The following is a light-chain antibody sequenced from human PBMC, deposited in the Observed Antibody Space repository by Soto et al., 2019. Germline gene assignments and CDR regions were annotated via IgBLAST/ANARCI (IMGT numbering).Light chain of an antibody. J-gene: IGKJ1*01. CDR1: QNRLYSSNNRNY. Sequence: DIVMTQSPDSLAVSLGERATFNCKSSQNRLYSSNNRNYLAWYQQKPGQPPKLLVSWASTRESGVPDRFSGGGSGTDFTLTITGLQAEDVAVYYCQQYYSDPLTFGQGTKVEIK. V-gene: IGKV4-1*01. CDR3: QQYYSDPLT. CDR2: WAS.